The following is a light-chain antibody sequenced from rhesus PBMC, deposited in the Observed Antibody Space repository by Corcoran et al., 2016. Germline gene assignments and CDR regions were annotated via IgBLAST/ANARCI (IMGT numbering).Light chain of an antibody. V-gene: IGKV1S17*01. CDR3: PHSYGFPWT. CDR2: ATS. Sequence: DIQMTQSPSSLSASVGDRVTITGQASQGISNNIAWYQQKPGNVPKVLFSATSILQRGDPSRCSGGGSWTDFTLTISILHPEDFASYYCPHSYGFPWTFGRGTKVEIK. CDR1: QGISNN. J-gene: IGKJ1*01.